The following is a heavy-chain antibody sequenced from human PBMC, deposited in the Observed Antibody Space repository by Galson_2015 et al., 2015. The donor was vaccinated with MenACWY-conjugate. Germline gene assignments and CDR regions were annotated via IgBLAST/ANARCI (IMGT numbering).Heavy chain of an antibody. CDR1: GGSICTSSYY. D-gene: IGHD3-16*01. J-gene: IGHJ4*02. CDR3: ARRGDY. V-gene: IGHV4-39*07. CDR2: MVCGGSP. Sequence: ETLSLTCTVSGGSICTSSYYWGWIRQPPGKGLEWIGSMVCGGSPSYNPSLKSRVTMSLDTSKDQFSLNLRSVTAADTAVYYCARRGDYWGQGALVIVSS.